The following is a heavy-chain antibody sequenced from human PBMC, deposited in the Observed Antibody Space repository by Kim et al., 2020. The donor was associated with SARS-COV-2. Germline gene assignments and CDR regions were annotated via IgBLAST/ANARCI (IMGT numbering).Heavy chain of an antibody. D-gene: IGHD1-1*01. CDR1: GGSISSSNW. CDR3: VLSGTGTTYFDY. CDR2: IYHSGST. J-gene: IGHJ4*02. V-gene: IGHV4-4*02. Sequence: SETLSLTCAVSGGSISSSNWWSWVRQPPGKGLEWIGEIYHSGSTNYNPSLKSRVTISVDKSKNQFSLKLSSVTAADTAVYYCVLSGTGTTYFDYWGQGTLVTVSS.